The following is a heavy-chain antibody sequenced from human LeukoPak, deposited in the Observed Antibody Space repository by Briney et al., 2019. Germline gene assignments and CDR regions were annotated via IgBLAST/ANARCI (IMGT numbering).Heavy chain of an antibody. CDR2: IIPILGIA. V-gene: IGHV1-69*02. J-gene: IGHJ4*02. D-gene: IGHD3-22*01. CDR1: GYTSTSYY. Sequence: GASVKFSCKASGYTSTSYYMHWVRQAPGQGLEWMGRIIPILGIANYAQKFQGRVTITADKSTSTAYMELSSLRSEDTAVYYCASPPADYYDSRDYFDYWGQGTLVTVSS. CDR3: ASPPADYYDSRDYFDY.